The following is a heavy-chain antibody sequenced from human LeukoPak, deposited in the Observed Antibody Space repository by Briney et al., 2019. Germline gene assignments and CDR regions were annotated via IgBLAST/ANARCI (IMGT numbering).Heavy chain of an antibody. J-gene: IGHJ4*02. Sequence: SETLSLTCAVYGGSFSGYYWSWIRQPPGKGLEWIGEINHSGSTNYNPSLKSRVTISVDTSKNQFSLKLSSVTAADTAVYYCARVQVATIRASRFDYWGQGTLVTVSS. V-gene: IGHV4-34*01. CDR3: ARVQVATIRASRFDY. D-gene: IGHD5-12*01. CDR2: INHSGST. CDR1: GGSFSGYY.